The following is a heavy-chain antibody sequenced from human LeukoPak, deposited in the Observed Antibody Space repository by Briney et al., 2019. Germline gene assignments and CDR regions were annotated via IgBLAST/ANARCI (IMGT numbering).Heavy chain of an antibody. J-gene: IGHJ5*02. CDR2: IFSSGST. D-gene: IGHD5-24*01. CDR3: ARKGWLQLRNWFDP. Sequence: SETLSLTCTVSGGSISSYYWSWIRQPPGKGLEWIGYIFSSGSTNYNPSLKSRVTISVDTSKNQFSLKLSSVTAADTSVYYCARKGWLQLRNWFDPWGQGTLVTVSS. V-gene: IGHV4-59*08. CDR1: GGSISSYY.